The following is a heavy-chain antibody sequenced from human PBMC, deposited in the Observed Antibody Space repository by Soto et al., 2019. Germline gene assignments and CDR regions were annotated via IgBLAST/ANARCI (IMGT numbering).Heavy chain of an antibody. CDR3: AGGDYYDRRFDY. CDR1: GFTFSNSW. J-gene: IGHJ4*02. D-gene: IGHD3-22*01. CDR2: IKQDESEK. V-gene: IGHV3-7*03. Sequence: EVQLVESGGGLVQPGGSLRLSCAASGFTFSNSWMGWVRQAPGKGMEWVATIKQDESEKYYVDSVKGRFTVSRDNAKKSLYLQMNSLRAEDTAVYYCAGGDYYDRRFDYWGQGTLVTVSS.